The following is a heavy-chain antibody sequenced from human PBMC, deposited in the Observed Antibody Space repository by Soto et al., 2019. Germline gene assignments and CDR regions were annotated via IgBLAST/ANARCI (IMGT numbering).Heavy chain of an antibody. Sequence: VKVSCKASGYTFTSYGISWVRQAPGQGLEWMGWISAYNGNTNYAQKLQGRVTMTTDTSTSTAYMELRSLRSDDTAVYYCARDSDTLLTGYYFDYWGQGTLVTVSS. D-gene: IGHD3-9*01. CDR3: ARDSDTLLTGYYFDY. J-gene: IGHJ4*02. CDR2: ISAYNGNT. CDR1: GYTFTSYG. V-gene: IGHV1-18*01.